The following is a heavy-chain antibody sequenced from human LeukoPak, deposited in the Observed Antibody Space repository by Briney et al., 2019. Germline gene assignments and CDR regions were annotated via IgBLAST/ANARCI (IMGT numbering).Heavy chain of an antibody. CDR2: IYYSGST. Sequence: SETLSLTCTVSGGSISSSSYYWGWIRQPPGKGLEWIGSIYYSGSTYYNPSLKSRVTISVDTSKNQFSLKLSSVTAADTAVYYCARTKYSSRPFDYWGREPWSPSPQ. D-gene: IGHD6-13*01. CDR1: GGSISSSSYY. V-gene: IGHV4-39*01. CDR3: ARTKYSSRPFDY. J-gene: IGHJ4*02.